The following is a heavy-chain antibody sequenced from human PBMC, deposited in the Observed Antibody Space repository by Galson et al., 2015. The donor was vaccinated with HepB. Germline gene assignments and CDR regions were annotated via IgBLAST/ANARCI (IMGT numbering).Heavy chain of an antibody. V-gene: IGHV1-8*01. CDR2: MSPNSGNT. J-gene: IGHJ4*02. CDR1: GSTFTSYD. Sequence: SGSTFTSYDINWVRQATGQGLEWMGWMSPNSGNTGYAQKFQGRVTMTRNTSISTAYMELSSLRSEDTAVYYCARASGIAVAVADYWGQGTLVTVSS. D-gene: IGHD6-19*01. CDR3: ARASGIAVAVADY.